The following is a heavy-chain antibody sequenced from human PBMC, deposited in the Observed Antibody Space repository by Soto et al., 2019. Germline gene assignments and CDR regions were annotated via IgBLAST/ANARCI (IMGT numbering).Heavy chain of an antibody. CDR1: GGTFSNYA. V-gene: IGHV1-69*05. CDR2: IIPIGATV. CDR3: ARDLLGFGYTYADV. J-gene: IGHJ6*01. Sequence: QVQLVQSGAEVKKPGSSVKVSCKASGGTFSNYALISWVRQAPGQGLEWMGGIIPIGATVNYEKKFQGRVTITPDESTGTVYMDLGSLRSEDTAVYYCARDLLGFGYTYADVWGQGTTVTVSS. D-gene: IGHD6-25*01.